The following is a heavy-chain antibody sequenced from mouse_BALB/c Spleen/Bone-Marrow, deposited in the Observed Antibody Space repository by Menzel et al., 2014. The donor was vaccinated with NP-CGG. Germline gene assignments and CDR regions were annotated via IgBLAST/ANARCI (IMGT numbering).Heavy chain of an antibody. CDR2: INPYNGGT. J-gene: IGHJ4*01. V-gene: IGHV1-18*01. D-gene: IGHD2-3*01. CDR3: ARGSLYDGYYEGYAMDY. Sequence: EVQLQQSGPELVKPGASMKISCKASGYSFTGYTMNWVKQSHGKNLEWIGLINPYNGGTSYNQKFKGKATLTVDKSSSTAYMELHSLTSEDSAVDYCARGSLYDGYYEGYAMDYWGQGTSVTVSS. CDR1: GYSFTGYT.